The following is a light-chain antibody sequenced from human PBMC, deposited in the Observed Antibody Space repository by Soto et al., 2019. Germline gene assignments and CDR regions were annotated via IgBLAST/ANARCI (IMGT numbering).Light chain of an antibody. Sequence: EIVMTQSPATLSVSPGERATLSCRASQSVSSNLAWYQQKPGQAPRLLIYGASTRATGIPARFSGSGSGTEFTLNLSSLQSEDFAVYYCQQYNNWPPNTFGQGTKLEI. J-gene: IGKJ2*01. CDR1: QSVSSN. CDR3: QQYNNWPPNT. V-gene: IGKV3-15*01. CDR2: GAS.